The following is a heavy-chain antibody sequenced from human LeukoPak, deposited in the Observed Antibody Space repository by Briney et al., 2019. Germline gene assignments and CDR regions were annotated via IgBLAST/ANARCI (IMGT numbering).Heavy chain of an antibody. CDR2: ISGSGTSR. CDR3: AKLFPRVIMTSPAVAP. CDR1: GLRLPTYA. Sequence: GGSLRLSCTASGLRLPTYAMSWVRQAPGKGLEWLSAISGSGTSRYYADSVRGRFNISRDNAENTLYLQMNGLRVEDTAIYYCAKLFPRVIMTSPAVAPWGQGTLVTVSS. V-gene: IGHV3-23*01. J-gene: IGHJ5*02. D-gene: IGHD3-10*01.